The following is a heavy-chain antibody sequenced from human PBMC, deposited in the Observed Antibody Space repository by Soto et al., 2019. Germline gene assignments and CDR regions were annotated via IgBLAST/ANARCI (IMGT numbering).Heavy chain of an antibody. CDR3: ANSPPAVAGYFDY. Sequence: QVQLVESGGGVVQPGRSLRLSCAASGFTFSSSGMHWVRQAPGKGLEWVAVTSFDGSSGYYADSVRGRFTISRDNSTNTLYLPMNSLRAEDTAVYYRANSPPAVAGYFDYWGQGTLVTVSS. J-gene: IGHJ4*02. CDR2: TSFDGSSG. CDR1: GFTFSSSG. V-gene: IGHV3-30*18. D-gene: IGHD6-19*01.